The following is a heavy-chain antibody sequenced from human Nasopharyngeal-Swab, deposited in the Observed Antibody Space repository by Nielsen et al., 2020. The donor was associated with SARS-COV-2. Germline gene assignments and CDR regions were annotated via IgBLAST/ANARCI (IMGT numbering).Heavy chain of an antibody. V-gene: IGHV3-43*02. Sequence: GESLKISCAASGFTFDDYAMHWVRQAPGKGLEWVSLISGDGGSTYYADSVKGRFTISRDNSKNSLYLQMNSLRTEDTALYYCAKVFGSSWYLNYYYGMDVWGQGTTVTVSS. CDR3: AKVFGSSWYLNYYYGMDV. CDR1: GFTFDDYA. CDR2: ISGDGGST. D-gene: IGHD6-13*01. J-gene: IGHJ6*02.